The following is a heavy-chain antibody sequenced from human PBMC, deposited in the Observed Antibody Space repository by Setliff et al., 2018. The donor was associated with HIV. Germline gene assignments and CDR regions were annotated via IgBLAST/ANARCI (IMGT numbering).Heavy chain of an antibody. CDR2: INAGYGNT. V-gene: IGHV1-3*01. Sequence: ASVNVSCKASGYTFTSYAIHWVRQAPGQSLEWMGWINAGYGNTKYSQKFQGRVTITRDASASTAYMELSSLRSEDTAVYYCARSPGDYPFDYWGQGTLVTVSS. CDR3: ARSPGDYPFDY. D-gene: IGHD4-17*01. J-gene: IGHJ4*02. CDR1: GYTFTSYA.